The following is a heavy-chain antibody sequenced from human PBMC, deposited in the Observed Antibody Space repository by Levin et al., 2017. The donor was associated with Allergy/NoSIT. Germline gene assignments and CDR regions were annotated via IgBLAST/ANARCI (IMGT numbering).Heavy chain of an antibody. CDR1: GFTFTSSA. CDR2: IVVGSGNT. J-gene: IGHJ6*02. D-gene: IGHD6-13*01. Sequence: KISCKASGFTFTSSAVQWVRQARGQRLEWIGWIVVGSGNTNYAQKFQERVTITRDMSTSTAYMELSSLRSEDTAVYYCAADLGSSSWYSYYYGMDVWGQGTTVTVSS. CDR3: AADLGSSSWYSYYYGMDV. V-gene: IGHV1-58*01.